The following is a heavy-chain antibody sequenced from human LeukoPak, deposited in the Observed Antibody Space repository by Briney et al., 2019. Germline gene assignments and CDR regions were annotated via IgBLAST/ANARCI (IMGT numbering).Heavy chain of an antibody. Sequence: ASVKVSCKASGYTFTSYAMHWVRQAPGQRLEWMGWINAGNGNTKYSQKFQGRVTITRDTSASTAYMELSSLRSEDTAVYYCARDLLVHYGWPFDYWGQGTLVTVSS. CDR1: GYTFTSYA. CDR2: INAGNGNT. J-gene: IGHJ4*02. CDR3: ARDLLVHYGWPFDY. V-gene: IGHV1-3*01. D-gene: IGHD3-10*01.